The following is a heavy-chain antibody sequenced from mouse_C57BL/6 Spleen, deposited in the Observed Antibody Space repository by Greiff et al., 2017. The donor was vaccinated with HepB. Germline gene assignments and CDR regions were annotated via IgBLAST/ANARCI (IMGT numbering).Heavy chain of an antibody. V-gene: IGHV5-17*01. CDR1: GFTFSDYG. Sequence: EVQRVESGGGLVKPGGSLKLSCAASGFTFSDYGMHWVRQAPEKGLEWVAYISSGSSTIYYADTVKGRFTISRDNAKNTLFLQMTSLRSEDTAMYYCATHYGSSLPKAMDYWGQGTSVTVSS. J-gene: IGHJ4*01. D-gene: IGHD1-1*01. CDR3: ATHYGSSLPKAMDY. CDR2: ISSGSSTI.